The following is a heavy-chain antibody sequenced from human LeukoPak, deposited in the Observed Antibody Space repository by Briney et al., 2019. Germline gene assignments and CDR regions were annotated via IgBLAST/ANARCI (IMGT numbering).Heavy chain of an antibody. Sequence: GGSLRLSCAASGFTFSSYAMSWVRQAPGKGLEWVSVIYSGGSTYYADSVKGRFTISRDNSKNTLYLQMNSLRAEDTAVYYCARGYWFDPWGQGTLVTVSS. CDR3: ARGYWFDP. J-gene: IGHJ5*02. CDR1: GFTFSSYA. CDR2: IYSGGST. V-gene: IGHV3-66*01.